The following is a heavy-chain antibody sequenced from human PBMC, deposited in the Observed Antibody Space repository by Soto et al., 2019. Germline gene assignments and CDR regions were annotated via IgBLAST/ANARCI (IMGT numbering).Heavy chain of an antibody. CDR1: GFTFSSYS. CDR2: ISSSGSTK. V-gene: IGHV3-48*01. CDR3: ARVLFPQGQWLVPHFDY. Sequence: GGSLRLSCAASGFTFSSYSMNWVRQAPGKGLEWVSYISSSGSTKYYADSVKGRFTISRDNSKNTLYLQMNSLRAEDTAVYYCARVLFPQGQWLVPHFDYWGQGTLVTVSS. D-gene: IGHD6-19*01. J-gene: IGHJ4*02.